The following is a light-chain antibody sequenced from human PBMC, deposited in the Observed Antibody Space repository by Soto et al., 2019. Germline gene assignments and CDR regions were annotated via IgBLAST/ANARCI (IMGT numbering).Light chain of an antibody. V-gene: IGKV3-20*01. CDR2: GAS. J-gene: IGKJ3*01. CDR1: QSLTANY. CDR3: QQYGTSPFT. Sequence: EIVLTQSPGTLSLSPGERAILSCRASQSLTANYLAWYQQKPGQAPRLLIYGASSRATGIPDRFSGSGSGTDFTLTISRLEPEDFAVYYCQQYGTSPFTFGSGTKVDIK.